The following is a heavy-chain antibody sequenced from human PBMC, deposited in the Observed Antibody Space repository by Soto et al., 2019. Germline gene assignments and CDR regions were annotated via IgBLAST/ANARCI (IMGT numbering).Heavy chain of an antibody. CDR2: INPNSGGT. V-gene: IGHV1-2*04. J-gene: IGHJ3*02. Sequence: ASVKVSCKASGYTFTGYYMHWVRQAPGQGLEWMGWINPNSGGTNYAQKFQGWVTMTRDTSISTAYMELSRLRSDDTAVYYCARGREQLVLAFDIWGQGTMVTVSS. D-gene: IGHD6-6*01. CDR1: GYTFTGYY. CDR3: ARGREQLVLAFDI.